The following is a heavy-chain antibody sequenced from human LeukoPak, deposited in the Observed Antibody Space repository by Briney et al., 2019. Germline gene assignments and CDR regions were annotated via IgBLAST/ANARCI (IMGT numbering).Heavy chain of an antibody. CDR2: IYSGGST. CDR1: GFTVSSNY. V-gene: IGHV3-53*01. J-gene: IGHJ1*01. D-gene: IGHD2-15*01. CDR3: AQQLGYCSGGTCYFTY. Sequence: GGSLRLSCAASGFTVSSNYMSWVRQAPGKGLEWVSVIYSGGSTYYADSVKGRFTISRDNSKNTLYLQMNSLRAEDTAVYYCAQQLGYCSGGTCYFTYWGQGTLVTVSS.